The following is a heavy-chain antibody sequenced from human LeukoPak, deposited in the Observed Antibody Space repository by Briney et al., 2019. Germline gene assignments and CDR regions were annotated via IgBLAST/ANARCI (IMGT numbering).Heavy chain of an antibody. V-gene: IGHV3-74*01. CDR3: ARARYSYTGIVDY. J-gene: IGHJ4*02. Sequence: QAGGSLRLSCAASGFTFSRYAMHWVRQAPGKGLVWVSRINTDGTSTKYADSVKGRFTISRDNARNTVYLQMNSLRAEDTAVYYCARARYSYTGIVDYWGQGTLVTVSS. D-gene: IGHD5-12*01. CDR1: GFTFSRYA. CDR2: INTDGTST.